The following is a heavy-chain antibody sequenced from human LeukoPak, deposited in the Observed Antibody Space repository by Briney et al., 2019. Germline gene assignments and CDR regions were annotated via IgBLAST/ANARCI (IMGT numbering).Heavy chain of an antibody. J-gene: IGHJ4*02. CDR2: ISAYNGNT. V-gene: IGHV1-18*01. Sequence: ASVKVSCKASGYTFTSYGISWVRQAPGQGLEWMGWISAYNGNTNYAQKLQGRATMTTDTSTSTAYMELRSLRSDDTAVYYCARRSHDYDFWSGYYYYFDYWGQGTLVTVSS. D-gene: IGHD3-3*01. CDR1: GYTFTSYG. CDR3: ARRSHDYDFWSGYYYYFDY.